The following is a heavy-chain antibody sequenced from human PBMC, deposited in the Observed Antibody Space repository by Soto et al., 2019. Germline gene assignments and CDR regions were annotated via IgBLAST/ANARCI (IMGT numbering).Heavy chain of an antibody. CDR3: AKVEYQLLSYYYYYGMDV. CDR2: ISYDGSNK. V-gene: IGHV3-30*18. Sequence: GGSLRLSCAASGFTFSSYGMHWVRQAPGKGLEWVAVISYDGSNKYYADSVKGRFTISRDNSKNTLYLQMNSLRAEDTAVYYCAKVEYQLLSYYYYYGMDVWGQGTTVTVSS. J-gene: IGHJ6*02. CDR1: GFTFSSYG. D-gene: IGHD2-2*01.